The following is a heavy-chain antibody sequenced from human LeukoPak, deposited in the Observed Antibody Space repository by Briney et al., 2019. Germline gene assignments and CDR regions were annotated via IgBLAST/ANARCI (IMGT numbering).Heavy chain of an antibody. CDR2: INTDGSST. D-gene: IGHD2-2*01. CDR3: ARPGGGIVVVPAYNWFDP. V-gene: IGHV3-74*01. Sequence: GGSLRLSCAASGFTFSSYWMHWVRQAPGKGLVWVSRINTDGSSTSYADSVKGRFTISRDNAKNTLYLQMNSLRAEDTAVYYCARPGGGIVVVPAYNWFDPWGQGTLVTVSS. CDR1: GFTFSSYW. J-gene: IGHJ5*02.